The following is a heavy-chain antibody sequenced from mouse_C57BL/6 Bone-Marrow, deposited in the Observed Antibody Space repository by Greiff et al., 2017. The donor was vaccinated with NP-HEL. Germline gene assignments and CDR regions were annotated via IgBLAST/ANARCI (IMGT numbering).Heavy chain of an antibody. V-gene: IGHV4-1*01. Sequence: EVQLQQSGGGLVQPGGSLKLSCAASGIDFSRYWMSWVRRAPGKGLEWIGEINPDSSTINYAPSLKDKFIISRDNAKNTLYLQMSKVRSEDTALYYCASHYYGSFYAMDYWGQGTSVTVSS. CDR3: ASHYYGSFYAMDY. CDR1: GIDFSRYW. D-gene: IGHD1-1*01. CDR2: INPDSSTI. J-gene: IGHJ4*01.